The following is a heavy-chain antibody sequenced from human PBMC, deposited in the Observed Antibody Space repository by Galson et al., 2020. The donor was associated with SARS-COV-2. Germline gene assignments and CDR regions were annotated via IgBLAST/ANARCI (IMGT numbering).Heavy chain of an antibody. Sequence: SKTLSLTCTVPGGSISSGDYYWSWIRQPPGKGLEWIGYIYYSGSTYYNPSLTSRVTISVDTSKNQFSLKLSSVTAADTAVYYCARDPVYPEVAATGVYYYYGRDVWCQGTTVTVAS. CDR2: IYYSGST. V-gene: IGHV4-30-4*01. D-gene: IGHD2-15*01. J-gene: IGHJ6*02. CDR3: ARDPVYPEVAATGVYYYYGRDV. CDR1: GGSISSGDYY.